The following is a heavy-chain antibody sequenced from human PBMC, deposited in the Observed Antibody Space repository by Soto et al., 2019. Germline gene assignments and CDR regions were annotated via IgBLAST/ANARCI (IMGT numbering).Heavy chain of an antibody. Sequence: QVQLQQWGAGLLKPSETLSLTCAVYGGSFSGYYWSWIGQPPGKGLEWIGEINHSGSTNYNPSLKSRVTISVATSKNQFSLNLSSVTAADAALYYCARDTHYGSGSYYATWGQGTLVTVSS. D-gene: IGHD3-10*01. CDR1: GGSFSGYY. V-gene: IGHV4-34*01. CDR3: ARDTHYGSGSYYAT. J-gene: IGHJ5*02. CDR2: INHSGST.